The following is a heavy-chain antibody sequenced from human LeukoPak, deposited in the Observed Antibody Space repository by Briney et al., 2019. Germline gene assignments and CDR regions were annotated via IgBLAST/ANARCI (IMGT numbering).Heavy chain of an antibody. CDR2: ISAYNGNT. Sequence: ASVKVSFKASGYTFTSYGISWVRPAPGQGREWMGWISAYNGNTNYAQKLQGRVTMTTDTSTSTAYMELRSLRSDDTAVYYCARTSRSGSYFNEPWGQGTLVTVSS. CDR1: GYTFTSYG. V-gene: IGHV1-18*01. CDR3: ARTSRSGSYFNEP. D-gene: IGHD1-26*01. J-gene: IGHJ5*02.